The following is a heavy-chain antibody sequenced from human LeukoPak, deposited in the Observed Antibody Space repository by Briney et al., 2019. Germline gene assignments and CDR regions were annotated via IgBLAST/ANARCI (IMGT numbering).Heavy chain of an antibody. CDR1: GFTFSSNG. CDR2: ISYDGSNK. D-gene: IGHD1-26*01. V-gene: IGHV3-30*18. CDR3: AKATGTLGN. J-gene: IGHJ4*02. Sequence: PGGSLRLSCAASGFTFSSNGMHWVRQAPGKGLEWVAVISYDGSNKYYADSVKGRFTISRDNSKSTLYLQMNSLTAEDTATYYCAKATGTLGNWGQGTLVTVSS.